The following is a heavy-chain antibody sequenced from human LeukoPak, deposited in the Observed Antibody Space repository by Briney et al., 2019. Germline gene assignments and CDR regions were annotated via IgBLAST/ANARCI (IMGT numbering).Heavy chain of an antibody. Sequence: GGSLRLSCAASGFTVNSNYMIWVRQAPGKGLEWVSVIYSGGSTHYADSVEGRITISRDNSKNTSFLQMNNLRAEDTAVYYCARGGSYPNDPFDIWGQGTRVTVTS. CDR3: ARGGSYPNDPFDI. V-gene: IGHV3-53*01. D-gene: IGHD1-26*01. CDR2: IYSGGST. CDR1: GFTVNSNY. J-gene: IGHJ3*02.